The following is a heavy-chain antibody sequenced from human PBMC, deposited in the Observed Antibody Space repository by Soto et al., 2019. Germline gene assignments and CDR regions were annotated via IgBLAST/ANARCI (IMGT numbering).Heavy chain of an antibody. V-gene: IGHV4-4*02. CDR3: ARELVVVTAIRAARAFDS. J-gene: IGHJ3*02. D-gene: IGHD2-21*02. Sequence: SETLSLTCAVSGASISSMNWWSWVRQTTGRGLEWIGEVFHSGLTNYNPSLKSRVTISVDASKNQLSLKISSVTAADTAVYYCARELVVVTAIRAARAFDSCSQGTMVTVSS. CDR1: GASISSMNW. CDR2: VFHSGLT.